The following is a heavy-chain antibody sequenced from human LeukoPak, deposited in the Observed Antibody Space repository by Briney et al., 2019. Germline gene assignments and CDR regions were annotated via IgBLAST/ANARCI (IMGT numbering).Heavy chain of an antibody. CDR1: GGSFSGYY. CDR3: ARVPGPDY. Sequence: SETLSLTCAVYGGSFSGYYWSWIRQPPGEGLEWIGEINHSGSTNYNPSLKSRVTISVDTSKNQFSLKLSSVTAADTAVYYCARVPGPDYWGQGTLVTVSS. CDR2: INHSGST. J-gene: IGHJ4*02. D-gene: IGHD1-14*01. V-gene: IGHV4-34*01.